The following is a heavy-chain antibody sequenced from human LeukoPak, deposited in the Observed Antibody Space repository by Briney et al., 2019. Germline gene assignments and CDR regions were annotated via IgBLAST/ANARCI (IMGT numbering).Heavy chain of an antibody. Sequence: GGSLRLSCAASGFTFSSYEMNWVRQAPGKGLEWVSYISGRGSTIYNADSVKGRFTISRDNSKNTLYLQMNSLRAEDTAVYYCARDLLSFGAFDIWGQGTMVTVSS. CDR1: GFTFSSYE. CDR2: ISGRGSTI. J-gene: IGHJ3*02. CDR3: ARDLLSFGAFDI. V-gene: IGHV3-48*03. D-gene: IGHD1-26*01.